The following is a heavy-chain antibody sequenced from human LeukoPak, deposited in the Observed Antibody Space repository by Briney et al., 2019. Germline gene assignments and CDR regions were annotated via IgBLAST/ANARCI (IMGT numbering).Heavy chain of an antibody. CDR3: ARNTLRGYSHGYFWFDP. CDR2: IIPIFGTA. CDR1: GGTFGSYA. V-gene: IGHV1-69*05. D-gene: IGHD5-18*01. Sequence: GASVKVSCKASGGTFGSYAISWVRQAPGQGLEWMGGIIPIFGTANYAQKFQGRVTITTDESTSTAYMELSSLRSEDTAVYYCARNTLRGYSHGYFWFDPWGQGTLVTVSS. J-gene: IGHJ5*02.